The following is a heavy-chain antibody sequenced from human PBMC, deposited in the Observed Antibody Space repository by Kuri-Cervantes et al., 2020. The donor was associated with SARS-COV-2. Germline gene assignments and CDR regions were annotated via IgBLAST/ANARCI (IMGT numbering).Heavy chain of an antibody. V-gene: IGHV3-74*01. Sequence: GESLKISCAASGFTFSSYWMHWVRQAPGKGLVWVSRINSDGSSTSYADSVKGRFTISRDNAKSTLYLQMNSLRAEDTAVCYCARSSGWYDYWGQGTLVTVSS. D-gene: IGHD6-19*01. CDR3: ARSSGWYDY. J-gene: IGHJ4*02. CDR1: GFTFSSYW. CDR2: INSDGSST.